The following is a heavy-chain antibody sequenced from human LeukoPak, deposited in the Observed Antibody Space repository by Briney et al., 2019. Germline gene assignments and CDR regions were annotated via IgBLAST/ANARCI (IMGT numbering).Heavy chain of an antibody. CDR1: GFTFSTYG. Sequence: PGGSLRLSCVASGFTFSTYGMHWVRQAPGKGLEGVAVIWYDGSNKSYGDSVKGRFTISRDNSKNTVYLQMNSLRAEDTAVYYCAKDRRRSGGDYYYYYMDVWGKGTTVTVSS. J-gene: IGHJ6*03. D-gene: IGHD2-21*01. CDR2: IWYDGSNK. V-gene: IGHV3-33*06. CDR3: AKDRRRSGGDYYYYYMDV.